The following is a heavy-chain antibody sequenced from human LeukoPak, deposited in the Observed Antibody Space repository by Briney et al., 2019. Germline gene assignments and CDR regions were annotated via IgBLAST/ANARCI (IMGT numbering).Heavy chain of an antibody. CDR1: GFTVSSNY. J-gene: IGHJ4*02. CDR2: IYSGGST. CDR3: AKDSGWFRLDY. V-gene: IGHV3-53*01. D-gene: IGHD6-13*01. Sequence: GGSLRLSCAASGFTVSSNYMSWVRQAPGKGLEWVSVIYSGGSTYYADSVKGRFTISKDNSKNTLYLQMNSLRAEDSAVYYCAKDSGWFRLDYWGQGTLVTVSS.